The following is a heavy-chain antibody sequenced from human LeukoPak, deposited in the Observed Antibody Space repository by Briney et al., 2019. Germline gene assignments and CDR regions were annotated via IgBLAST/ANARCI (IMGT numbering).Heavy chain of an antibody. J-gene: IGHJ4*01. CDR3: AGERFGYSSGWFFDY. D-gene: IGHD6-19*01. V-gene: IGHV4-4*07. CDR1: GGSISSYY. Sequence: SETLSLTCTVSGGSISSYYWSWIRQPAGKGLEWIGRIYTSGSTNYNPSLKSRVTMSVDTSKNQFSLKLSSVTAADTAVYYCAGERFGYSSGWFFDYWGQGTLVTVSS. CDR2: IYTSGST.